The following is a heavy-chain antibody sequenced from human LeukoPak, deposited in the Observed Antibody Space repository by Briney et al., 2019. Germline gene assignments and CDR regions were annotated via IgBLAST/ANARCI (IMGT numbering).Heavy chain of an antibody. CDR3: ARDPLDY. J-gene: IGHJ4*02. Sequence: SETLSLTCTVSGGSISSGSYYWSWIRQPAGKGLEWIGRIYTSGSTNYNPSLKSRVTISVDKSKNQFSLKLSSVTAADTAVYYCARDPLDYWGQGTLVTVSS. CDR2: IYTSGST. V-gene: IGHV4-61*02. CDR1: GGSISSGSYY.